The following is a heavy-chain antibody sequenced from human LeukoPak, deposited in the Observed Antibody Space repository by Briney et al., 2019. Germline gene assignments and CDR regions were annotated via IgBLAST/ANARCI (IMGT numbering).Heavy chain of an antibody. CDR2: IYYSGTT. D-gene: IGHD3-9*01. J-gene: IGHJ3*02. V-gene: IGHV4-30-4*01. CDR1: GGSISSGRYY. CDR3: ARRGTYDIDAFDI. Sequence: KPSETLSLTCTVSGGSISSGRYYWSWIRQPPGKGLEWIGYIYYSGTTYHNPSLKSRLTISVDTSKNQFSLKSSSVTAADTAVYYCARRGTYDIDAFDIWGQGTMVTVSS.